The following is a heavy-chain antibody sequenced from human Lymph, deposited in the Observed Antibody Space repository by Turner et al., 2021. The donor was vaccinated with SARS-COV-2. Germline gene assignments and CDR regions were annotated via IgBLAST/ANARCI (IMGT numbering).Heavy chain of an antibody. Sequence: EVPPVESGGGLVKPGGSVSLCCASSGCTFSTYSMNWVRQAPGKGREWVSSISSSSSYIYYADSVKGRFTISRDNAKNSLNLQMNSLRAADTAVYYCASDLQPFHSYGMDVWGQGTTVTVSS. J-gene: IGHJ6*02. CDR2: ISSSSSYI. CDR3: ASDLQPFHSYGMDV. D-gene: IGHD1-1*01. CDR1: GCTFSTYS. V-gene: IGHV3-21*01.